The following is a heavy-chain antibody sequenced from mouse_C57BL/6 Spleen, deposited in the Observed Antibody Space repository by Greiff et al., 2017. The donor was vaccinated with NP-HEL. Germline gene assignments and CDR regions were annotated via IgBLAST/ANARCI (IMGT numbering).Heavy chain of an antibody. CDR1: GFTFSDYG. CDR3: ATETKTAQATWLDY. J-gene: IGHJ2*01. D-gene: IGHD3-2*02. V-gene: IGHV5-17*01. Sequence: VQLQESGGGLVKPGGSLKLSCAASGFTFSDYGMHWVRQAPEQGLEWVAYISSGGSATYYADTVQGRFTISGDTAKNTPFLQMTSLRSEDTAMYYCATETKTAQATWLDYGGQGTTLTVSS. CDR2: ISSGGSAT.